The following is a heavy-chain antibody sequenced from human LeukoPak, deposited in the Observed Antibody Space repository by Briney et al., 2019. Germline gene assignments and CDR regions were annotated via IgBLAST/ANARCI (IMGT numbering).Heavy chain of an antibody. D-gene: IGHD3-10*01. CDR3: ARGPGALLH. CDR1: GGSISGSSYY. Sequence: SETLSLTCTVSGGSISGSSYYWGWIRQPPGKGLEWIGSIYYSGSTYYNPSLKSRVTISVDTSKNQFSLKLNSVTATDTAVYYCARGPGALLHWGQGILVTVSS. CDR2: IYYSGST. V-gene: IGHV4-39*02. J-gene: IGHJ4*02.